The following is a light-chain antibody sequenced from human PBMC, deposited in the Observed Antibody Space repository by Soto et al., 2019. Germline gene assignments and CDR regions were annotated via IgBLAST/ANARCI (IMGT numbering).Light chain of an antibody. Sequence: QSALTKPPSASGSPGQSVTISCTGTSSDVGGYNYVSCYQQHPGKAPKLMIYEVSKRPSGVPDRFSGSKSGNTASLTVSGLQPEDEADYYCSSYAGSNKSVFGTGTKVTVL. CDR2: EVS. CDR3: SSYAGSNKSV. CDR1: SSDVGGYNY. J-gene: IGLJ1*01. V-gene: IGLV2-8*01.